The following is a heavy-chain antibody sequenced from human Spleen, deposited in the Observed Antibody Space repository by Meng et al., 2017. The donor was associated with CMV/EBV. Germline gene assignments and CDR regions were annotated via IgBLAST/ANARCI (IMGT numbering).Heavy chain of an antibody. J-gene: IGHJ4*02. D-gene: IGHD3-10*01. CDR1: GFTFSSCA. Sequence: GGSLRLSCAASGFTFSSCAMSWVRQAPGKGLEWVSLIYSGGSTTYYADSVKGRFTISRDNSKNTLYLQMNSLRAEDTAEYYCAKGRMVRGVITGALDYWGQGTLVTVSS. CDR3: AKGRMVRGVITGALDY. CDR2: IYSGGSTT. V-gene: IGHV3-23*03.